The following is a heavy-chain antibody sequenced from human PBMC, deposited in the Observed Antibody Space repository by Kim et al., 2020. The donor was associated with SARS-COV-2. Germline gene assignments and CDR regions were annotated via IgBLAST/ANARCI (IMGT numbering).Heavy chain of an antibody. J-gene: IGHJ4*02. Sequence: ASVKVSCKTSGYTFANYAVHWVRQAPGQGLEWMGWINPGNGDTRFSQRLQGRVTITSDTSASTTYMELTSLRSEDSAVFYCARTPVAGTSPYDYWCQGTL. CDR2: INPGNGDT. CDR3: ARTPVAGTSPYDY. D-gene: IGHD6-19*01. V-gene: IGHV1-3*01. CDR1: GYTFANYA.